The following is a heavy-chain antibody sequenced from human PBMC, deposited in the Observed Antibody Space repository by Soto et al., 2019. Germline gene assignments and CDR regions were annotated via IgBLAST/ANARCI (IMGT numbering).Heavy chain of an antibody. CDR2: IIPSLDIA. Sequence: QVHLVQSGAEVKKPGSSVKVSCKASGDTFSSHTISWVRQPPGQGLEWMGRIIPSLDIANYAQRFQGRVTITADKSTTTAYMELSSLTPEDTAMYYCARDTSLYGDFDFWGQGTRVAVSS. J-gene: IGHJ4*02. D-gene: IGHD4-17*01. CDR3: ARDTSLYGDFDF. CDR1: GDTFSSHT. V-gene: IGHV1-69*08.